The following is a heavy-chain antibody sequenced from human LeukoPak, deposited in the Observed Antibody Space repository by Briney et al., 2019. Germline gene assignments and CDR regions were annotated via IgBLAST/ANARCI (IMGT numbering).Heavy chain of an antibody. Sequence: PSETLSLTCTVSGGSISSYYWSWIRQPPGKGLEWIGYIYYSGSTNYNPSLKSRVTISVDTSKNQSSLKLSSVTAADTAVYYCARASYDSSGYVDYWGQGTLVTVSS. CDR2: IYYSGST. CDR3: ARASYDSSGYVDY. D-gene: IGHD3-22*01. CDR1: GGSISSYY. V-gene: IGHV4-59*01. J-gene: IGHJ4*02.